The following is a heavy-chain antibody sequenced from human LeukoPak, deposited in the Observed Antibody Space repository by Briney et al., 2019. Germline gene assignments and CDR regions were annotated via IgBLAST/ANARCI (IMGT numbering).Heavy chain of an antibody. CDR2: IYYSGST. CDR1: SGSIRTSY. V-gene: IGHV4-59*01. D-gene: IGHD2-8*01. J-gene: IGHJ4*02. CDR3: ARAPNPDFFDD. Sequence: SETLSLICTVSSGSIRTSYCSWIRQPPGKGLEWIGYIYYSGSTNYNPSLKSRVTISVDTSRNQFSLKLSSVTAADTAVYYCARAPNPDFFDDWGQGTLVTVSS.